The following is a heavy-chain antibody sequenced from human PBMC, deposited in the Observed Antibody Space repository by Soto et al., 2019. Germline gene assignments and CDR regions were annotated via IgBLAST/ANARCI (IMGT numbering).Heavy chain of an antibody. CDR3: ARPPLPRFGKYAMDV. CDR1: GYNFNNYW. Sequence: LGESLKISCKGSGYNFNNYWINWVRQMPGKGLEWMGRIDPYDSYTNYSPSFQGHVTISVDTSISTAYMQWSSLKASDTAMYYCARPPLPRFGKYAMDVWGQGTTVTVSS. J-gene: IGHJ6*02. D-gene: IGHD3-10*01. CDR2: IDPYDSYT. V-gene: IGHV5-10-1*01.